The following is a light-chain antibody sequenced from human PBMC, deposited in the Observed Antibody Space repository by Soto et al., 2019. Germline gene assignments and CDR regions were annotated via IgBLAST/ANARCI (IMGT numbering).Light chain of an antibody. V-gene: IGKV1-5*01. Sequence: DIQMTQSPSTLSASVGDTVTITCRASQGIRTWLAWLQQKPGKAPKVVIYDASSLESGVPSRFSGSGSGTEFTLTISSLQPADFATYFCQHFNSYPLSFGGGTKVVIK. CDR2: DAS. J-gene: IGKJ4*01. CDR1: QGIRTW. CDR3: QHFNSYPLS.